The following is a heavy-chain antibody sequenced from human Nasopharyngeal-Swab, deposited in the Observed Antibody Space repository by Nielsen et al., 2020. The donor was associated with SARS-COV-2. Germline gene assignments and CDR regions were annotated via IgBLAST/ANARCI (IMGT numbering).Heavy chain of an antibody. V-gene: IGHV1-18*01. CDR3: AVTTVTTSSYYYYYGMDV. Sequence: ASVKVSCKASGYTFTSYGISWVRQAPGQGLEWMGWISAYNGNTNYAQKLQGRVTMTTDTSRSTAYMELRSLRSNDTAVYYCAVTTVTTSSYYYYYGMDVWGQGTTVTVSS. J-gene: IGHJ6*02. CDR1: GYTFTSYG. D-gene: IGHD4-11*01. CDR2: ISAYNGNT.